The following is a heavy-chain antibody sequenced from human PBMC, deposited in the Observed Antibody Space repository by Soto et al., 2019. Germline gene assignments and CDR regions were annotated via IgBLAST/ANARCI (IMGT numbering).Heavy chain of an antibody. J-gene: IGHJ5*02. CDR3: AAVLRFLEWSKASPPTTRNSWWFDP. CDR2: FDPEDGET. D-gene: IGHD3-3*01. V-gene: IGHV1-24*01. Sequence: ASVKVSCKVSGYSLTELSMHWVRQAPGKGLEWMGGFDPEDGETIYAQKFQGRVTMTEDTSTDTAYMELSSLRSEDTAVYYCAAVLRFLEWSKASPPTTRNSWWFDPWGQGTLVTVSS. CDR1: GYSLTELS.